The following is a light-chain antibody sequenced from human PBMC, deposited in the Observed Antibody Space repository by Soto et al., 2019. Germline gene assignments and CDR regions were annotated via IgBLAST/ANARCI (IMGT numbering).Light chain of an antibody. CDR2: EVN. CDR3: SAYTTSNTLI. CDR1: SSDVGGYDY. J-gene: IGLJ1*01. V-gene: IGLV2-14*01. Sequence: QSVLTQPASVSGSPGQSVTISCTGTSSDVGGYDYVSWYQQHPGTAPKLILYEVNNRPSGVSNRFSGSKSSNTASLIISGLQTEDEANYYCSAYTTSNTLIFGTGTKLTVL.